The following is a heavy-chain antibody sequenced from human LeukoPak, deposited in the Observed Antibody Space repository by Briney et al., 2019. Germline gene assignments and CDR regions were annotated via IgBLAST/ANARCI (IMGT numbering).Heavy chain of an antibody. CDR1: GFTFSSYA. CDR2: ISGSGGST. Sequence: AGGSLRLSCAASGFTFSSYAMSWVRQAPGKGLEWVSAISGSGGSTYYADSVKGRFTISRDNSKNTLYLQMNSLRAEDTAVYYCALAGTGSSGQLWGQGTLVTVSS. D-gene: IGHD2-2*01. J-gene: IGHJ4*02. CDR3: ALAGTGSSGQL. V-gene: IGHV3-23*01.